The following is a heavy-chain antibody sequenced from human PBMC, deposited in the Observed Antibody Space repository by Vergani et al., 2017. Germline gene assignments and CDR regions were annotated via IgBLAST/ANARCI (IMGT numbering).Heavy chain of an antibody. Sequence: EVQLMESGGGWAQPGGSLRLSCVASGFTFSHYSMNWVRQGPGKGLEWVSGISWNSGAVDYADSVRGRFTISRDNAKNSLFLEMNSLRFEDTAVYFCTKGSVYYHDSAGHGYDPYTGFDLWGQGTLVTVSS. D-gene: IGHD5-12*01. CDR2: ISWNSGAV. CDR3: TKGSVYYHDSAGHGYDPYTGFDL. CDR1: GFTFSHYS. V-gene: IGHV3-9*01. J-gene: IGHJ3*01.